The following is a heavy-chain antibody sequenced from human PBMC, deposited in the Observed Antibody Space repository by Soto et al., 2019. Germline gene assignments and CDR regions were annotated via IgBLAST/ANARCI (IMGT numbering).Heavy chain of an antibody. J-gene: IGHJ6*02. CDR3: AAAVRFGESDYYGMDV. V-gene: IGHV1-58*01. Sequence: GASVQVSCKASGFTFTSSAVQWVRQARGQRLEWIGWIVVGSGNTNYAQKFQERVTITRDMSTSTAYMELSSLRSEDTAVYYCAAAVRFGESDYYGMDVWGQGTTVTVSS. D-gene: IGHD3-10*01. CDR1: GFTFTSSA. CDR2: IVVGSGNT.